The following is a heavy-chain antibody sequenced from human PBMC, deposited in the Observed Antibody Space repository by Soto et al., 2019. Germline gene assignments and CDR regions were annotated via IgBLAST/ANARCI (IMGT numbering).Heavy chain of an antibody. Sequence: QVQLIQSEPGVKKPGASVVLSCMASEFVLTMYGISWVRQAPRQGLEWMGWISVYNGDTKYAQKFQGRVTFTADASTSTAYMALSSLTSEDTAVYYCARATVMTPGSFDSWGQGSLVTVSS. CDR2: ISVYNGDT. D-gene: IGHD4-17*01. V-gene: IGHV1-18*01. CDR3: ARATVMTPGSFDS. J-gene: IGHJ4*02. CDR1: EFVLTMYG.